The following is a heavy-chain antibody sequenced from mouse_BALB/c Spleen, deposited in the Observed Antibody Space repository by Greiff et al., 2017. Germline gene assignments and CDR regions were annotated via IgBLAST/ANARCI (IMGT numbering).Heavy chain of an antibody. Sequence: EVQLVESGGGLVKPGGSLKLSCAASGFTFSDYYMYWVRQTPEKRLEWVATISDGGSYTYYPDSVKGRFTISRDNAKNNLYLQMSSLKSEDTAMYYCARRDYYGSSYSWFAYWGQGTLVTVSA. CDR1: GFTFSDYY. D-gene: IGHD1-1*01. V-gene: IGHV5-4*02. CDR3: ARRDYYGSSYSWFAY. J-gene: IGHJ3*01. CDR2: ISDGGSYT.